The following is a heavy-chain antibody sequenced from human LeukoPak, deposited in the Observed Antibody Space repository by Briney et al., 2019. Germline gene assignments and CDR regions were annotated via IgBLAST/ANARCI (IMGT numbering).Heavy chain of an antibody. V-gene: IGHV4-59*01. Sequence: SETLSLTCTVSGGSISSYYWSWIRQPPGKGLEWIGYIYYSGSTNYNPSLKSRVTMSVDTSKNQFSLKLSSVTAADTAVYYCARVPTYGDPYFDYWGQGTLVTVSS. J-gene: IGHJ4*02. CDR1: GGSISSYY. CDR2: IYYSGST. CDR3: ARVPTYGDPYFDY. D-gene: IGHD4-17*01.